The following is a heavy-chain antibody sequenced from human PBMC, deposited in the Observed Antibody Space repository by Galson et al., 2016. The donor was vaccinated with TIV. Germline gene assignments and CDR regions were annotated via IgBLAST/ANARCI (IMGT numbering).Heavy chain of an antibody. CDR1: GFAFRSSA. CDR2: ISYDGNYK. Sequence: SLRLSCAASGFAFRSSAMYWVRQAPGKGLQCVAIISYDGNYKYYADSVKGRFTISRHNSKNTLYLQMSNLRVEDTAVYFCATSTVPNLGDYWGQGVLVTVSS. D-gene: IGHD4-17*01. J-gene: IGHJ4*02. CDR3: ATSTVPNLGDY. V-gene: IGHV3-30*14.